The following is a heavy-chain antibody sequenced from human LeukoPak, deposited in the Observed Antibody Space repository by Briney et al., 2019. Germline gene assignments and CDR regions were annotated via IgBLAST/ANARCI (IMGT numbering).Heavy chain of an antibody. CDR3: ARDRGDYDSSGYYYVDYAFDI. J-gene: IGHJ3*02. Sequence: GGSLRLSCAGSGFTVNINHMSWVRQAPGKGLEWVSVIYSGGSTYYADSVKGRFTISRDNSKNTLYLQMNSLRAEDTAVYYCARDRGDYDSSGYYYVDYAFDIWGQGTMVTVSS. CDR1: GFTVNINH. V-gene: IGHV3-66*01. CDR2: IYSGGST. D-gene: IGHD3-22*01.